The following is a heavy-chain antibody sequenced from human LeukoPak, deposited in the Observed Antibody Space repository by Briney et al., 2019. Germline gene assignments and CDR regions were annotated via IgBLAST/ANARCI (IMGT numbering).Heavy chain of an antibody. CDR2: ISGSGGST. CDR3: AKGHRVYSYGYDYYYGMDV. CDR1: GFTFSSYR. V-gene: IGHV3-23*01. D-gene: IGHD5-18*01. Sequence: GGSLRLSCAASGFTFSSYRMNWVRQAPGKGLEWVSAISGSGGSTYYADSVKGRFTISRDNSKNTLYLQMNSLRAEDTAVYYCAKGHRVYSYGYDYYYGMDVWGQGTTVTVSS. J-gene: IGHJ6*02.